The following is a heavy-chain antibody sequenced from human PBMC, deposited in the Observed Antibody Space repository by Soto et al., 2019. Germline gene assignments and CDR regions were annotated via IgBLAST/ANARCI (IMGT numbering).Heavy chain of an antibody. D-gene: IGHD6-13*01. CDR2: IYFSGST. CDR1: GGSIISSSYY. CDR3: ASCIAAAGWFDP. V-gene: IGHV4-39*01. Sequence: SETLSLTCTVSGGSIISSSYYWGWIRQPPGRGLEWIGSIYFSGSTDYNPSLKSRVTMSVDTSKNQFSLRLSSVTAADTAVYYCASCIAAAGWFDPWGQGTLVTVSS. J-gene: IGHJ5*02.